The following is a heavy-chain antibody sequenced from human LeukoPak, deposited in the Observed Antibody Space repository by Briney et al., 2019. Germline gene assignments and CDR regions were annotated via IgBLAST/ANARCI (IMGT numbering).Heavy chain of an antibody. CDR1: GGSFSGYY. D-gene: IGHD5-18*01. Sequence: SETLSLTCAVYGGSFSGYYWSWIRQPPGKGLEWIGEINHSGSTNYNPSLKSRVTISVDTSKNQFSLKLSSVTAADTAVYYCARGGYSYGCDYWGQGTLVTVSS. V-gene: IGHV4-34*01. J-gene: IGHJ4*02. CDR2: INHSGST. CDR3: ARGGYSYGCDY.